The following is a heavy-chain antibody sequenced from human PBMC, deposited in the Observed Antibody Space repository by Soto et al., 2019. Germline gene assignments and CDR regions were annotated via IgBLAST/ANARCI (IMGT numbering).Heavy chain of an antibody. V-gene: IGHV3-30*09. CDR3: GRELVTGT. CDR1: GFTLSNNA. CDR2: ISRDGNTK. Sequence: PGGSLRLSCAVSGFTLSNNAMHWVRQAPGKGLEWVAVISRDGNTKFYADSVQGRFAVSKDSSQNTLYLQMSSLRLEDTAVYFGGRELVTGTSGQRTLVTGS. J-gene: IGHJ5*02.